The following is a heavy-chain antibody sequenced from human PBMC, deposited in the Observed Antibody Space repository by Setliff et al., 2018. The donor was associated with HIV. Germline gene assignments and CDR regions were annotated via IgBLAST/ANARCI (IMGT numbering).Heavy chain of an antibody. CDR1: GGSISSFNW. CDR3: ARVQYHYVNNGDSYYFTH. V-gene: IGHV4-4*02. D-gene: IGHD3-10*02. J-gene: IGHJ4*01. CDR2: IYHTGST. Sequence: SETLSLTCTVSGGSISSFNWWSWVRQSPGKGLEWIGEIYHTGSTNYSPSLKSRVTISVDKSKNQFSLRLNSVTAADTAVYYCARVQYHYVNNGDSYYFTHWGHGTLVTVSS.